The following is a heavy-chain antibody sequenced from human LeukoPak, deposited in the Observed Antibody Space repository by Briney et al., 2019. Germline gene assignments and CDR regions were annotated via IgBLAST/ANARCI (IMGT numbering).Heavy chain of an antibody. CDR2: ISSNGGST. Sequence: PGGSLRLSCAASGFTFSSYAMHWVRQAAGKGLEYVSGISSNGGSTYYANSVKGRFTISRDNSKNTLYLQMGSLRAEDMAVYYCARDASPGRTVTTSQYFYSYYYMDVWGKGTTVTVSS. D-gene: IGHD4-17*01. V-gene: IGHV3-64*01. CDR3: ARDASPGRTVTTSQYFYSYYYMDV. J-gene: IGHJ6*03. CDR1: GFTFSSYA.